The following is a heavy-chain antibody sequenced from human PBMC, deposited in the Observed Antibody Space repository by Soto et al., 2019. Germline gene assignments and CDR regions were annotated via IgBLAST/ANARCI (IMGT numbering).Heavy chain of an antibody. CDR1: GFNVTSAY. J-gene: IGHJ4*02. CDR3: ARRRMGYTDKELDS. CDR2: LYPSRDCSTT. V-gene: IGHV3-53*01. D-gene: IGHD1-26*01. Sequence: GGSLRLSCAASGFNVTSAYMSWVRQAPGKGLDWFSFLYPSRDCSTTYYSDSVRCRFTVSRDDFKHTLYIHMTDPRAEDTALSSCARRRMGYTDKELDSWGQGALVTVSS.